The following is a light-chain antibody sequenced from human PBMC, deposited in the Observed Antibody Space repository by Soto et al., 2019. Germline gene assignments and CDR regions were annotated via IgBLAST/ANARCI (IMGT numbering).Light chain of an antibody. Sequence: QSVLTQPASVSGSPGQSITISCTGTSRDVGGHNYVSWFQHHPGKAPKLIISEVSNRPSGVSSRFSGSKSGNTASLTISGLRVEDEADYYCSSYNSRGVFGGGTQLTVL. CDR2: EVS. V-gene: IGLV2-14*01. CDR1: SRDVGGHNY. CDR3: SSYNSRGV. J-gene: IGLJ3*02.